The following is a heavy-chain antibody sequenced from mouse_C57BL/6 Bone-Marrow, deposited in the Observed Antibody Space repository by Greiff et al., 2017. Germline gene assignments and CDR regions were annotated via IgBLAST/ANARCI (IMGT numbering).Heavy chain of an antibody. CDR2: INPNNGGT. D-gene: IGHD2-3*01. V-gene: IGHV1-26*01. Sequence: VQLQQSGPELVKPGASVKISCKASGYTFTDYYMNWVKQSHGKSLEWIGDINPNNGGTSYNQKFKGKATLTVDKSASTAYMELRSLTSEDSAVYYCARERRWLLLFAYWGQGTLVTVSA. J-gene: IGHJ3*01. CDR1: GYTFTDYY. CDR3: ARERRWLLLFAY.